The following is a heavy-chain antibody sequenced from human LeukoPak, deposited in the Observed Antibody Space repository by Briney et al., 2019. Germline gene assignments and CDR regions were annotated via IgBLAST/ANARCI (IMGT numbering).Heavy chain of an antibody. Sequence: GGSLRLSCAASGFTFSSYAMSWVRQAPGKGLEWVSAISGSGVSTYYADSVKGRFTISRDNSKNTLYLQMNSLRAEDTAVYYCARGYCSSTSCYTNYYYYYMDVWGKGTTVTVSS. V-gene: IGHV3-23*01. J-gene: IGHJ6*03. CDR1: GFTFSSYA. D-gene: IGHD2-2*02. CDR2: ISGSGVST. CDR3: ARGYCSSTSCYTNYYYYYMDV.